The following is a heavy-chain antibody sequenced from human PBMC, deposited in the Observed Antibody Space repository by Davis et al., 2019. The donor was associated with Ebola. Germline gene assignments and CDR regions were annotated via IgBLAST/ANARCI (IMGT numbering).Heavy chain of an antibody. CDR1: GFTFSDYY. J-gene: IGHJ6*03. V-gene: IGHV3-11*05. CDR3: ARDRVKEGSTSSLYYYMDV. Sequence: PGGSLRLSCAASGFTFSDYYMSWIRQAPGKGLEWVSYISSSSSYTNYADSVKGRFTISRDNAKNSLYLQMNSLRAEDTAVYYCARDRVKEGSTSSLYYYMDVWGKGTTVTVSS. D-gene: IGHD2-2*01. CDR2: ISSSSSYT.